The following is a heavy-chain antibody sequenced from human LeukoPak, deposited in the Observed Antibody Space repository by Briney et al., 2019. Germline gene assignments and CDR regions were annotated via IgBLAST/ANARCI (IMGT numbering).Heavy chain of an antibody. CDR2: IIPIFGTA. V-gene: IGHV1-69*13. D-gene: IGHD4-17*01. CDR1: GGTFSSYA. CDR3: ASLDYGDYWFDP. J-gene: IGHJ5*02. Sequence: EASVKVSCKASGGTFSSYAISWVRQAPGQGLEWMGGIIPIFGTANYAQKFQGRVTITADESTSTAYMELSSLRSEDTAVYYCASLDYGDYWFDPWGQGTLVTVSS.